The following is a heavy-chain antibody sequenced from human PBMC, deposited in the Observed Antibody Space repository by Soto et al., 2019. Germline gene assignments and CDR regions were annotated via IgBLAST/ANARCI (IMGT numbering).Heavy chain of an antibody. CDR3: ASDDSSGYYYLDY. V-gene: IGHV3-21*01. Sequence: GLKCRSHRMHCLRKKPGKGLEWVSSISSSSSYIYYADSVKGRFTISRDNAKNSLYLQMNSLRAEDTAVYSCASDDSSGYYYLDYWGQGTLVTVSS. CDR1: GLKCRSHR. D-gene: IGHD3-22*01. CDR2: ISSSSSYI. J-gene: IGHJ4*02.